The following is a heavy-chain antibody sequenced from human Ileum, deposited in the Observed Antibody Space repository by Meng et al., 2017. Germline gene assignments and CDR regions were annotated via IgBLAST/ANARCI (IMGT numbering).Heavy chain of an antibody. D-gene: IGHD4-23*01. V-gene: IGHV4-4*02. J-gene: IGHJ4*02. CDR3: ARHGGYSQDF. CDR2: ISHSGSA. Sequence: QVQPQESGPGLVRPSGTLSLTCAFSSGSISSNTYWSWVRQPPGKGLEWIGQISHSGSAYYNPSLKSRVTMSVDKSKSQFSLMLTSVTAADTAIYYCARHGGYSQDFWGQGTLVTVSS. CDR1: SGSISSNTY.